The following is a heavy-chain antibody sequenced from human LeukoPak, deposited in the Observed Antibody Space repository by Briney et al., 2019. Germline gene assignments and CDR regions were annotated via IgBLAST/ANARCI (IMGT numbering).Heavy chain of an antibody. CDR1: GGSISSGGYS. CDR2: IYHSGST. CDR3: ATVLRWLLYFDY. J-gene: IGHJ4*02. D-gene: IGHD5-24*01. Sequence: SETLSLTCAVSGGSISSGGYSWSWIRQPPGKGLEWNGYIYHSGSTYYNPSLKSRVTISVDTSKNQFSLKLSSVTAADTAVYYCATVLRWLLYFDYWGQGTLVTVSS. V-gene: IGHV4-30-2*03.